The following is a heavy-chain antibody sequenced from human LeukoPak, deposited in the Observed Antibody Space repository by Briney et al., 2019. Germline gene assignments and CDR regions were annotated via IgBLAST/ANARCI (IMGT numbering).Heavy chain of an antibody. CDR2: IWNDGSNK. J-gene: IGHJ4*02. V-gene: IGHV3-33*06. CDR3: AKEIYCSSTSCYLRESPGFDY. Sequence: GRSLRLSCAVSGFTFSSYGMHWVRQAPGKGLEWVAVIWNDGSNKYYADSVKGRFTISRDNSKNTLYLQMNSLRAEDTAVYYCAKEIYCSSTSCYLRESPGFDYWGQGTLVTVSS. D-gene: IGHD2-2*01. CDR1: GFTFSSYG.